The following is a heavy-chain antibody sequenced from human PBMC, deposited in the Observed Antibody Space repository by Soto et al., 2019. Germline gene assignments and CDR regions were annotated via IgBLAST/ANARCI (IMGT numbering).Heavy chain of an antibody. D-gene: IGHD3-10*01. CDR3: AKDRGIWFGESAYDY. J-gene: IGHJ4*02. CDR2: ISYDGSNK. V-gene: IGHV3-30*18. CDR1: GFTFSSYG. Sequence: GGSLRLSCAASGFTFSSYGMHWVRQAPGKGLEWVAVISYDGSNKYYADSVKGRFTISRDNSKNTLYLQMNSLRAEDTAVYYCAKDRGIWFGESAYDYWGQGTLVTVSS.